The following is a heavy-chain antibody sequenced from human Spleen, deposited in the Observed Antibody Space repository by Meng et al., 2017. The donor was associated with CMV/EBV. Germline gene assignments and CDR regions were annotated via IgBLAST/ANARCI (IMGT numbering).Heavy chain of an antibody. CDR2: INQDGSDK. CDR1: GFVFSRNW. V-gene: IGHV3-7*01. Sequence: LSLTCEASGFVFSRNWMTWVRQAAGEGLEWAANINQDGSDKYFADSVKGRFTISRDNAKNSLYLQMNSLTAADTAIYYCARVYGGYDSWGQGVLVTVSS. J-gene: IGHJ4*02. D-gene: IGHD2-8*01. CDR3: ARVYGGYDS.